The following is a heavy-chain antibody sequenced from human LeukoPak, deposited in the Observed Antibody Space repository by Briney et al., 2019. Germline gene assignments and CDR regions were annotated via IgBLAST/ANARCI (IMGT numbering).Heavy chain of an antibody. Sequence: GGSLRLSCAASGFTFSSCAMHWVRQAPGKGLEWVAVISYDGSNKYYADSVKGRFTISRDNSKNTLYLQMNSLRAEDTAVYYCARDLGDYYDSSGYWGYWGQGTLVTVSS. CDR1: GFTFSSCA. CDR2: ISYDGSNK. J-gene: IGHJ4*02. V-gene: IGHV3-30*04. CDR3: ARDLGDYYDSSGYWGY. D-gene: IGHD3-22*01.